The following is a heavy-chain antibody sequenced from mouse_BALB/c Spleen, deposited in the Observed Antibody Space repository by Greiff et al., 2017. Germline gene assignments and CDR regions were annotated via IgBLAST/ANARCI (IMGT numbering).Heavy chain of an antibody. CDR2: ISSGGST. CDR1: GFTFSSYA. CDR3: ARTWFAY. Sequence: DVMLVESGGGLVKPGGSLKLSCAASGFTFSSYAMSWVRQTPEKRLEWVASISSGGSTYYPDSVKGRFTISRDNARNILYLQMSSLRSEDTAMYYCARTWFAYWGQGTLVTVSA. J-gene: IGHJ3*01. V-gene: IGHV5-6-5*01.